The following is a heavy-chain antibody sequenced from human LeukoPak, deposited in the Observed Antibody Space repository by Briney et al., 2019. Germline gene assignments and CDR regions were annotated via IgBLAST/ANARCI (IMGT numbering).Heavy chain of an antibody. V-gene: IGHV3-23*01. D-gene: IGHD6-19*01. CDR3: AKDLTVAVADTTFDS. CDR1: GFTFSSYA. CDR2: ISGSGGST. Sequence: GGSLRLSCAASGFTFSSYAMSWVRQAPGKGLEWVSGISGSGGSTYYADSVKGRFTISRDNPKNTLYLQMNSLRAEDTAIYYCAKDLTVAVADTTFDSRGQGTLVTVSS. J-gene: IGHJ4*02.